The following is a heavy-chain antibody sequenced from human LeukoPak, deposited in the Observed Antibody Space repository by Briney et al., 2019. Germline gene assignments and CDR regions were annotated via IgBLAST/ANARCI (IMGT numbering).Heavy chain of an antibody. V-gene: IGHV5-10-1*01. Sequence: PGESLQISCKGSGYSFTSYWISWVRQMPGKSLEWMGRIDPSDSYTNYSPSFQGHVTISADKSISTAYLQWSSLKASDTAMYYCASIAAAADDAFDIWGQGTMVTVSS. D-gene: IGHD6-13*01. CDR3: ASIAAAADDAFDI. J-gene: IGHJ3*02. CDR2: IDPSDSYT. CDR1: GYSFTSYW.